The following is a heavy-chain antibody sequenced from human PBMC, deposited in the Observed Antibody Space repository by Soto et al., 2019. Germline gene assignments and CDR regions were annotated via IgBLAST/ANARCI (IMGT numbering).Heavy chain of an antibody. CDR2: TYYRSKWSN. CDR1: GDSVSSNSAT. D-gene: IGHD3-3*01. Sequence: SQTLSLTCTISGDSVSSNSATWNWIRQSPSRGLEWLGRTYYRSKWSNDYAVSVKSRITINPDTFNNQFSLHLNSVTPEDTAVYYCARSLPEYYNIWGGYPHVLSFDPCSQETRVTVSA. V-gene: IGHV6-1*01. J-gene: IGHJ5*02. CDR3: ARSLPEYYNIWGGYPHVLSFDP.